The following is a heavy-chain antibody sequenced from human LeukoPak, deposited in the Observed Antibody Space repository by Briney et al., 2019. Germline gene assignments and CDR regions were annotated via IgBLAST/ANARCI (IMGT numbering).Heavy chain of an antibody. Sequence: GGSLRLSCAASGFTFDDYSMHWVRQAPGKGLEWVSLISWDGGSTYYADSVKGRFTISRDNSKKSPYLQMNSLETEDTALYYCARDSPYGGFLPDYWGQGTLVTVSS. CDR3: ARDSPYGGFLPDY. CDR2: ISWDGGST. CDR1: GFTFDDYS. V-gene: IGHV3-43*01. D-gene: IGHD4-23*01. J-gene: IGHJ4*02.